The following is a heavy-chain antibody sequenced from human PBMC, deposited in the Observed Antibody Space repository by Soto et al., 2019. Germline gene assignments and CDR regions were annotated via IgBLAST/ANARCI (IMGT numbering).Heavy chain of an antibody. V-gene: IGHV4-34*01. CDR3: ARGLRHRSSGYYYDY. J-gene: IGHJ4*02. Sequence: QVQLQQWGAGLLKPSETLSLTCAVYGGSFSGYYWSWIRQPPGKGLEWIGEINHSGSTNYNPSLKSRVTISVDTSKNQFSLKLSSVTAADTAVYYCARGLRHRSSGYYYDYWGQGTLVTVSS. CDR2: INHSGST. D-gene: IGHD3-22*01. CDR1: GGSFSGYY.